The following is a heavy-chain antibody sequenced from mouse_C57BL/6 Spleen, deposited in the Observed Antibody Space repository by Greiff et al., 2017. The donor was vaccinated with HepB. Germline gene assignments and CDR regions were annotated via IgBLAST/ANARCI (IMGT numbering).Heavy chain of an antibody. D-gene: IGHD1-1*01. V-gene: IGHV1-80*01. J-gene: IGHJ2*01. Sequence: QVQLQQSGAELVKPGASVKTSCKASGYAFSSYWMNWVKQRPGKGLEWIGQIYPGDGDTNYNGKFKGKATLTADKSSSTAYMQLSSLTSEDSAVYFCARKEFITTVVASYYFDYWGQGTTLTVSS. CDR1: GYAFSSYW. CDR3: ARKEFITTVVASYYFDY. CDR2: IYPGDGDT.